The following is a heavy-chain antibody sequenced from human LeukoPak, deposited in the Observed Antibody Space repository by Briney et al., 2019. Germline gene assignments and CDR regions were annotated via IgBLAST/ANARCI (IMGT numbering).Heavy chain of an antibody. D-gene: IGHD6-13*01. CDR1: GFTFSMSS. CDR2: ISFDGANK. Sequence: QPGGSLRLPCATSGFTFSMSSMHWVRLAPGKGLEWLAGISFDGANKFSGDSVKGRFSISRDNSKNTLYLQMNSLGLDDTAVYFCARGRAGIAAAGFDYWGQGTLVTVSS. J-gene: IGHJ4*02. V-gene: IGHV3-30*04. CDR3: ARGRAGIAAAGFDY.